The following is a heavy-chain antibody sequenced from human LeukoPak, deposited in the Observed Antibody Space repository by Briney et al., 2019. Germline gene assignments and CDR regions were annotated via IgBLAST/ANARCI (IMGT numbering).Heavy chain of an antibody. D-gene: IGHD6-13*01. Sequence: ASVKVSCRASGYTFTGYYIHWVRQAPGQGLEWMGWINPNSGDTYYAQMFQGRVTMTRDTSISTGYMELRSLRSDDTAVYYCARDGERRTPAAAGNGEVDYWGQGTLVTVFS. CDR3: ARDGERRTPAAAGNGEVDY. CDR2: INPNSGDT. V-gene: IGHV1-2*02. CDR1: GYTFTGYY. J-gene: IGHJ4*02.